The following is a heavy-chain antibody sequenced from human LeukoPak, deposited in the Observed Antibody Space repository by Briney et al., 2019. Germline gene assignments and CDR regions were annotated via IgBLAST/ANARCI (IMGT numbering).Heavy chain of an antibody. CDR3: TTRSGFWSGSDY. V-gene: IGHV3-15*01. CDR1: GLTFSNVW. Sequence: GGSLRLSCAASGLTFSNVWMSWVRQAPGKGLEWVGRIKSKTDGGTTDYAAPVKGRFTIPRDDSKNTLYLQMNSLKTEDTAVYYCTTRSGFWSGSDYWGQGTLVTVSS. J-gene: IGHJ4*02. CDR2: IKSKTDGGTT. D-gene: IGHD3-3*01.